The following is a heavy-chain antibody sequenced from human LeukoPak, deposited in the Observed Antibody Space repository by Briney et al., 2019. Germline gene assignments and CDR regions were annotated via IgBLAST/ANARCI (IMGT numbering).Heavy chain of an antibody. CDR1: AGSISSYY. D-gene: IGHD6-13*01. CDR2: IYTSGST. CDR3: ARLSSSWYYFDY. Sequence: WETLSLTCTVSAGSISSYYWSWIRQPAGKGLEWIGRIYTSGSTNYNPSLKSRITMSVDTSKRQFSLKLSSVTAADTAVYYCARLSSSWYYFDYWGQGTLVTVSS. V-gene: IGHV4-4*07. J-gene: IGHJ4*02.